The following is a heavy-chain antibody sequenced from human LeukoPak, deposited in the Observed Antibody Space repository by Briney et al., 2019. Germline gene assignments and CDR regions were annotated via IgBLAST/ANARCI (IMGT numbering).Heavy chain of an antibody. CDR3: ARAVDKATIFGVVI. CDR2: INPNSGGT. V-gene: IGHV1-2*02. J-gene: IGHJ4*02. Sequence: ASVKVSCKASGYTFTGYYMHWVRQAPGRGLEWMGWINPNSGGTNYAQKFQGRVTMTRDASISTAYMELSRLRSDDTAVYYCARAVDKATIFGVVIWGQGTLVTVSS. CDR1: GYTFTGYY. D-gene: IGHD3-3*01.